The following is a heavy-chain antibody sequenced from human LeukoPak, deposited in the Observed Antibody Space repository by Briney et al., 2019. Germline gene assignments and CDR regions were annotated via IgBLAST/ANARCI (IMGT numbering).Heavy chain of an antibody. J-gene: IGHJ6*03. CDR1: GFTFTNAW. V-gene: IGHV3-15*01. Sequence: PGGSLRLSCAASGFTFTNAWMSWVRQAPGKGLEWVGRIKSKTHGGTTDYAAPVKGRFTISRDDSKYTLYLQMNSLKTEDTAVYYCTTVSVRLEWLFYYYYYMDVWGKGTTVTVSS. D-gene: IGHD3-3*01. CDR2: IKSKTHGGTT. CDR3: TTVSVRLEWLFYYYYYMDV.